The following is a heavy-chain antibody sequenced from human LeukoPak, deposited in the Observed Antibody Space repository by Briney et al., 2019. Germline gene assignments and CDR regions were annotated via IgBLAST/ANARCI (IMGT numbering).Heavy chain of an antibody. V-gene: IGHV1-46*01. J-gene: IGHJ4*02. CDR1: GYTFTSYY. CDR3: ATLAVDYYFDY. Sequence: GASVKVSCKASGYTFTSYYMHWVQQAPGQGLEWMGIINPSGGSTSYAQKFQGRVTMTRDTSTSTVYMELSSLRSEDTAVYYCATLAVDYYFDYWGQGTLVTVSS. D-gene: IGHD6-19*01. CDR2: INPSGGST.